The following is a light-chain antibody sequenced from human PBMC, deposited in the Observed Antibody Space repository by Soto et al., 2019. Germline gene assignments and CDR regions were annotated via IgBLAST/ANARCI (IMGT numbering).Light chain of an antibody. V-gene: IGKV3-11*01. Sequence: IVLTQSPATLSLSPGERATLSCRASQSVSRSLAWYQQRPGQPPRLLIYDASNRATGIPARFSGSGSGTDFTLTISSLETEDFAVYYCQQRSNWPRTFGQGTKV. CDR3: QQRSNWPRT. CDR2: DAS. J-gene: IGKJ1*01. CDR1: QSVSRS.